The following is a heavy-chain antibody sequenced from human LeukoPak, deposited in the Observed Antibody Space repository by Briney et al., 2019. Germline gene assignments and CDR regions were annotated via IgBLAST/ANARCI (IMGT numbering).Heavy chain of an antibody. D-gene: IGHD3-22*01. Sequence: GGSLRLSCAVSGFTFSTYSMNWVRQAPGKGLEWVSYISSSSSTIYYADSVKGRFTISRDNAKNSLYLQMNSLRGEDTAVYYCAKDSDYYHSSGYYYAYFQHWGQGTLATVSS. CDR3: AKDSDYYHSSGYYYAYFQH. J-gene: IGHJ1*01. V-gene: IGHV3-48*01. CDR1: GFTFSTYS. CDR2: ISSSSSTI.